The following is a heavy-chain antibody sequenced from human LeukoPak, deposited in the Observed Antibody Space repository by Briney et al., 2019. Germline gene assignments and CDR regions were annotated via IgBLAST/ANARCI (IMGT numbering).Heavy chain of an antibody. J-gene: IGHJ5*02. D-gene: IGHD4-17*01. CDR3: ARSPGYYGDYVARFDP. CDR1: GGSISSGGYS. V-gene: IGHV4-30-2*01. CDR2: IYHSGST. Sequence: SETLSLACAVSGGSISSGGYSWSWIRQPPGKGLEWIGYIYHSGSTYYNPSLKSRVTISVDRSKNQFSLKLSSVTAADTAVYYCARSPGYYGDYVARFDPWGQGTLVTVSS.